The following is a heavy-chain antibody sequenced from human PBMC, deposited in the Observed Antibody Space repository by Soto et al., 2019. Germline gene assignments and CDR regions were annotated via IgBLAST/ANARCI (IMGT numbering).Heavy chain of an antibody. CDR2: INHGGSA. CDR1: GGSFSGYY. V-gene: IGHV4-34*01. D-gene: IGHD3-10*01. Sequence: QVQLQQWGAGLLKPSETLSLTCAFYGGSFSGYYWTWIRQPPGKGLEWIGEINHGGSAKYNPSLKSRVTISIDTSKNQFSLKLSSVTAADTAVYFCARRLWFGKWDNCFDPWGQGALVTVSS. J-gene: IGHJ5*02. CDR3: ARRLWFGKWDNCFDP.